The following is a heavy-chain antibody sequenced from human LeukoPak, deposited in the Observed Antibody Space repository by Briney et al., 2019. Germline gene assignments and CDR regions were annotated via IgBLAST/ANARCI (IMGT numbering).Heavy chain of an antibody. J-gene: IGHJ4*02. CDR1: GFTFSGSA. CDR2: IRSKANSYAT. CDR3: TRHPEDIVVVPAASDY. V-gene: IGHV3-73*01. D-gene: IGHD2-2*01. Sequence: GSLRLSCAASGFTFSGSAMHWVRQASGKGLEWVGRIRSKANSYATAYAASVKGRFTISRDDSKNTAYLQMNSLKTEDTAVYYCTRHPEDIVVVPAASDYWGQGTLVTVSS.